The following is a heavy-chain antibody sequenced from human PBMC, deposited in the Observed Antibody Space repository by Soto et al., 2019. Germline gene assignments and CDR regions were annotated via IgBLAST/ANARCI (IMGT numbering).Heavy chain of an antibody. CDR1: GFTFSSYE. CDR3: XRXXXXXXXXXXXXXXXXGMDV. Sequence: EVQLVESGGGLVQPGGSLRLSCAASGFTFSSYEMNWVRQAPGKGLEXVXXISSSGSTIYYADSVKGRFTISRDNAKNSLYLQMNSLRAEDTAVXYCXRXXXXXXXXXXXXXXXXGMDVWGQGTTVTVSS. J-gene: IGHJ6*02. CDR2: ISSSGSTI. V-gene: IGHV3-48*03.